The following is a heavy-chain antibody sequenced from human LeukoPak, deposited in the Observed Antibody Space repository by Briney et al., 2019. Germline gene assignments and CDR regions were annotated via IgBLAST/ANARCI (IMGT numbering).Heavy chain of an antibody. CDR2: INSDGSST. V-gene: IGHV3-74*01. D-gene: IGHD6-19*01. Sequence: QPGGSLRLSCAASGFTLSSYWMHWVRQAPGKGLVWVSRINSDGSSTFYADSVKGRFTISRDNAKNTLYLQMNSLRAEDTAVYYCARVTIVVAGRGPGFDYWGQGTLVTVSS. J-gene: IGHJ4*02. CDR1: GFTLSSYW. CDR3: ARVTIVVAGRGPGFDY.